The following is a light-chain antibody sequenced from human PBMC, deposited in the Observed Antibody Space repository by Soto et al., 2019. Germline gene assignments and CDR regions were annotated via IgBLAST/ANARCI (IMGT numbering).Light chain of an antibody. CDR3: CSYAGGTSVV. CDR1: SSDVGKYNL. V-gene: IGLV2-23*01. J-gene: IGLJ2*01. Sequence: QSALTQPASVSGSPGQLITISCTGSSSDVGKYNLVSWYQHHPGKAPKLMIYEDIERPSGVSNRFSGSKSGNTASLTISGLQTEDEADYYCCSYAGGTSVVFGGGTKLTVL. CDR2: EDI.